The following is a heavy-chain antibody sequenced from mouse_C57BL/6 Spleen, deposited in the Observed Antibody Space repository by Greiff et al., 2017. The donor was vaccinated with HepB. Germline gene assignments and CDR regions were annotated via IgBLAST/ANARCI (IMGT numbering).Heavy chain of an antibody. CDR2: FHPYNDDT. J-gene: IGHJ2*01. CDR3: ARSDYGSSYVPYFDY. V-gene: IGHV1-47*01. CDR1: GYTFTTYP. D-gene: IGHD1-1*01. Sequence: VQLQQSGAELVKPGASVKMSCKASGYTFTTYPIEWMKQNHGKSLEWIGNFHPYNDDTKYNEKFKGKATLTVEKSSSTVYLELSRVTSDDSAVYYCARSDYGSSYVPYFDYWGQGTTLTVSS.